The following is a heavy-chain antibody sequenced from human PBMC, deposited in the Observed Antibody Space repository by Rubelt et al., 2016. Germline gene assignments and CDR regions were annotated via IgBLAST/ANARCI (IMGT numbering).Heavy chain of an antibody. CDR3: ARGGVLGIF. Sequence: QAQLVQSGAEVKKPGASVIISCKASGNAFNNFAMNWVRQAPGQGLEWMGWINTNTGHPTYAQGFTERFVFSFDTSVTTAHLEISSLRPEDTAVYYCARGGVLGIFWGQGTLVTVSS. CDR2: INTNTGHP. V-gene: IGHV7-4-1*02. D-gene: IGHD1-14*01. J-gene: IGHJ4*02. CDR1: GNAFNNFA.